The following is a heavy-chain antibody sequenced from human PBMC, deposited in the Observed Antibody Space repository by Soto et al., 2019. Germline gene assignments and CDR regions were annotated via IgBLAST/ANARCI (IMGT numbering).Heavy chain of an antibody. V-gene: IGHV3-30*18. CDR2: ITYDGSNK. Sequence: PGGSLRLSCAASGFTFSTYGMHWVRQAPGKGLEWVAVITYDGSNKNYADSVEGRFTISRDNSKNTLYLQMNSLRAEDTAVYYCAKDPNPNSGSLNWFDPWGQGTLVTVSS. D-gene: IGHD1-26*01. CDR3: AKDPNPNSGSLNWFDP. J-gene: IGHJ5*02. CDR1: GFTFSTYG.